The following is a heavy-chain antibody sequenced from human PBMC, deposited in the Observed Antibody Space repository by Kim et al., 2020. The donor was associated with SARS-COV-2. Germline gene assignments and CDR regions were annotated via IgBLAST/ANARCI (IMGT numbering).Heavy chain of an antibody. J-gene: IGHJ4*02. CDR3: ARGIVVVVAAVVFDY. D-gene: IGHD2-15*01. CDR1: GGSISSSSYY. V-gene: IGHV4-39*01. CDR2: IYYSGST. Sequence: SETLSLTCTVSGGSISSSSYYWGWIRQPPGKGLEWIGSIYYSGSTYYNPSLKSRVTISVDTSKNQFSLKLSSVTAADTAVYYCARGIVVVVAAVVFDYWGQGTLVTVSS.